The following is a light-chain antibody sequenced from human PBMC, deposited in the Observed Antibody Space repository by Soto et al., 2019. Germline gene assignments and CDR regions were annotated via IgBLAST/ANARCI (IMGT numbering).Light chain of an antibody. CDR3: QQRSNWPPT. V-gene: IGKV3-11*01. Sequence: IVMKQSPATLSVYPGEGATLSCRASQSVNTNLAWYQQIPGQVPRLLIYGASNRATGIPARFSGSGSGTDFTLTISSLEPEDFAVYYCQQRSNWPPTFGQGTRLEIK. CDR2: GAS. J-gene: IGKJ5*01. CDR1: QSVNTN.